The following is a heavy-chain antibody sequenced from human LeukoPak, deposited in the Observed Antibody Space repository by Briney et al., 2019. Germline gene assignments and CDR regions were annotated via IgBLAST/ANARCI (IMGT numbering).Heavy chain of an antibody. CDR2: ISQTGRIE. CDR1: GFPFTTYV. CDR3: ARDRAVALPTYYYYMDV. V-gene: IGHV3-30*04. D-gene: IGHD2-15*01. J-gene: IGHJ6*03. Sequence: PGGSLRLSCAASGFPFTTYVVHWGRQAPGKGLEWVAVISQTGRIETYADPVKGRFTISRDNAKNTAYLQMNSLTPDDTAVYYCARDRAVALPTYYYYMDVWGKGTAVTVSS.